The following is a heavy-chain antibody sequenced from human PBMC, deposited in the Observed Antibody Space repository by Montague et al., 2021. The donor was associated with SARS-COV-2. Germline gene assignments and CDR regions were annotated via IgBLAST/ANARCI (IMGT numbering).Heavy chain of an antibody. CDR2: VYHTGST. D-gene: IGHD1-1*01. J-gene: IGHJ5*02. CDR3: AAGVAGEYWDAGKMRGFSWFDP. CDR1: GDSISGRSW. Sequence: SETLSLTCAVYGDSISGRSWWSWVRESPGKGLEWIADVYHTGSTNYKASLASRVSLAVDKSNNQFSQKLTSVTVATTAVYFGAAGVAGEYWDAGKMRGFSWFDPWGQGILVTVSS. V-gene: IGHV4-4*02.